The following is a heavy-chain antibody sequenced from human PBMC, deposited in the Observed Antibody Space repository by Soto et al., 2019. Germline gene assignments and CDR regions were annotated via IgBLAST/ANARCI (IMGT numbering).Heavy chain of an antibody. CDR1: GFTFTSYA. CDR2: VSSGGST. V-gene: IGHV3-23*01. D-gene: IGHD2-15*01. J-gene: IGHJ4*02. Sequence: PGGSLRLSCAASGFTFTSYAMGWVRQAPGKGLEWVSVVSSGGSTYYADSVTGRFTVSRDNSKNTLSLQMNSLRAEATAVYYCAKRRGAGGHFDYWGRGALVTVSS. CDR3: AKRRGAGGHFDY.